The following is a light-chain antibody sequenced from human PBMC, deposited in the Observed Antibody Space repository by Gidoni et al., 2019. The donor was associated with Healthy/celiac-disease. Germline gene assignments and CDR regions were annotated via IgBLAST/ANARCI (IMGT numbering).Light chain of an antibody. Sequence: SSELTQAPAVSVALGQTVRITCQGDSLRSYYASWYQQKPGQAPVLVIYGKNNRPSVIPGRFSGSSSGNTASLTITGAQAEDEADYYCNSRDSSGNHPVFGGGTKLTVL. CDR2: GKN. CDR3: NSRDSSGNHPV. V-gene: IGLV3-19*01. J-gene: IGLJ3*02. CDR1: SLRSYY.